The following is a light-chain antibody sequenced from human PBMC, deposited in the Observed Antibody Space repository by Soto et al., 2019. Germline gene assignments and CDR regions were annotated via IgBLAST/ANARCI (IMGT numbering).Light chain of an antibody. J-gene: IGLJ2*01. CDR2: VNTDGSH. Sequence: QSVLTQSPSASASLGASVKLTCTLRSGHSSYAIAWHQQQPEKGPRYLMKVNTDGSHNKGDGIPDRFSGSSSGAERYLTISSLQSEDEADYYGQTWGAGFSVVFGGGTKLTVL. CDR1: SGHSSYA. CDR3: QTWGAGFSVV. V-gene: IGLV4-69*01.